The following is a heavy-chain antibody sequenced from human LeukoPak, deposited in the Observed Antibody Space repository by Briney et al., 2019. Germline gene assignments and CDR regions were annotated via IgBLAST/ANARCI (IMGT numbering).Heavy chain of an antibody. CDR3: AKGKSPTYYYGMDV. CDR1: GYTFSSYA. CDR2: ISGSGGST. V-gene: IGHV3-23*01. Sequence: GGSLRLSCAASGYTFSSYAMSWVRQAPGKGLEWVSAISGSGGSTYYADSVKGRFTISRDNSKNTLYLQMNSPRAEDTAVYYCAKGKSPTYYYGMDVWGQGTTVTVSS. J-gene: IGHJ6*02.